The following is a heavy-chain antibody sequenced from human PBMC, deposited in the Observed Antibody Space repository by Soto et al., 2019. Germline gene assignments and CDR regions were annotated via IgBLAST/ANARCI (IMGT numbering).Heavy chain of an antibody. CDR1: GFSITNHA. V-gene: IGHV3-23*01. D-gene: IGHD3-3*01. CDR3: DQQASGYNFPFDH. CDR2: ISGSGDT. J-gene: IGHJ4*02. Sequence: EVQLLESGGGLVQPGGSLRLSCAASGFSITNHAMNWVRQAPGKGLEWVSVISGSGDTSYADSVKGRITISRDNSKNTVYLKMNRLRAEDTALYYCDQQASGYNFPFDHWGQGSLVTVSS.